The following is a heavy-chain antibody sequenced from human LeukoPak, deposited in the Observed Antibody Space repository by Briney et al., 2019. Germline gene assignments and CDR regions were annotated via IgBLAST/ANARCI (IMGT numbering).Heavy chain of an antibody. D-gene: IGHD3-22*01. V-gene: IGHV1-18*01. CDR1: GYIFTSYG. CDR3: PRVQPHRIYYDNSDYPTRNDY. J-gene: IGHJ4*02. Sequence: GASVKVSCKASGYIFTSYGISWVRQAPGQGLEWMGWISLYNGNTNYVQKFQGRVTMTTDTSTSTAYMELRSLRSDDTAVYYCPRVQPHRIYYDNSDYPTRNDYWGQGTLVTVSS. CDR2: ISLYNGNT.